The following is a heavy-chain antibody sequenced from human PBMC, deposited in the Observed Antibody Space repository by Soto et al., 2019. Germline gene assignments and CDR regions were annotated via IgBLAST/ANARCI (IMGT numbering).Heavy chain of an antibody. J-gene: IGHJ4*02. V-gene: IGHV4-31*03. CDR1: GCSSSSGGYF. D-gene: IGHD1-1*01. CDR2: IYYSGNI. CDR3: ARGWVQSHYFDY. Sequence: TLCLTCTVAGCSSSSGGYFWSWVRQPPGKGLEWIGYIYYSGNIYYNPSLRSRVTISVDTSKNQFSLKMSSVTAADTAVYSCARGWVQSHYFDYWGQGAVVPVSS.